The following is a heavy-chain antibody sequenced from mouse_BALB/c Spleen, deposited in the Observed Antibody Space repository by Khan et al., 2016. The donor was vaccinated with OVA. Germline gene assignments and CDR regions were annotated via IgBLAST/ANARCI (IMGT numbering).Heavy chain of an antibody. V-gene: IGHV5-9-3*01. D-gene: IGHD2-1*01. J-gene: IGHJ3*01. Sequence: EVQLVESGGGLVKPGGSLKLSCAASGFTFSTFAMSWVRQTPEKRLEWVATISSDGDYTYYPDNVKGRFTIYRDNAKNTLYLQRSSLRSEDTAMYYCARSPYGNFAYWGQGTLVTVSA. CDR1: GFTFSTFA. CDR3: ARSPYGNFAY. CDR2: ISSDGDYT.